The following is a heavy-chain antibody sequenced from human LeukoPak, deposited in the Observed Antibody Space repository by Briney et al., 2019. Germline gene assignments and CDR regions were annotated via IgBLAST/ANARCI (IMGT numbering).Heavy chain of an antibody. CDR1: GFNFASNW. J-gene: IGHJ5*02. CDR3: ARSDWFDP. Sequence: GRSLRLSCAASGFNFASNWRHWVRQAPGKGLVWVSRIKGDGSVTVYADSVKGRFTISRDNAKNTLYLQMNSLRVEDTAVYYCARSDWFDPWGQGTLVTVSS. D-gene: IGHD3-3*01. CDR2: IKGDGSVT. V-gene: IGHV3-74*01.